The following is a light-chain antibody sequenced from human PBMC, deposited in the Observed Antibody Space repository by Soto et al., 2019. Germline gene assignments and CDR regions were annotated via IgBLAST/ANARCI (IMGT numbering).Light chain of an antibody. CDR3: QQRSNWPLN. J-gene: IGKJ4*01. Sequence: EIVLTQSPATLSLSPGERATLSCRASQSVSSYLAWYQQKPGQAPRLLIYDASNRATAIPARFSGPGSGTDFTLTISFLEPEDFAVYYCQQRSNWPLNFGGGTKVDIK. CDR2: DAS. CDR1: QSVSSY. V-gene: IGKV3-11*01.